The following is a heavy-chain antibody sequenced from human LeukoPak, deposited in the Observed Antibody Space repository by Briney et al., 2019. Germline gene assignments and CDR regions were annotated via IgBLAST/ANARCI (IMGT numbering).Heavy chain of an antibody. Sequence: ASVKVSCKASGGTFSSYAISWVRQAPGQGLEWMGEIIPIFGTANYAQKFQGRVTITTDESTSTAYMELSSLRSEDTAVYYCARGPLTYYYDSSGYSSFDYWGQGTLVTVSS. D-gene: IGHD3-22*01. CDR1: GGTFSSYA. CDR3: ARGPLTYYYDSSGYSSFDY. CDR2: IIPIFGTA. J-gene: IGHJ4*02. V-gene: IGHV1-69*05.